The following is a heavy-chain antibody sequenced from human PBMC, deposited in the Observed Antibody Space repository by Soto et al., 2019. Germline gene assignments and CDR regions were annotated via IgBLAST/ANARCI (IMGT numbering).Heavy chain of an antibody. V-gene: IGHV4-34*01. J-gene: IGHJ6*02. CDR3: ARGVYGGSSWYYYYYGMDV. Sequence: SEPLSLTCTVSGGSITSSYWSWIRRTPGKGLEWIGEINRSGSTNYNPSLKSRVTISVDTSKNQFSLKLSSVTAADTAVYYCARGVYGGSSWYYYYYGMDVSGQRTTVTVSS. D-gene: IGHD6-13*01. CDR1: GGSITSSY. CDR2: INRSGST.